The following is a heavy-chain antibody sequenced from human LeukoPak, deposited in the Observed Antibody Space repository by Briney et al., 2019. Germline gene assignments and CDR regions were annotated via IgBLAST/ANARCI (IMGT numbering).Heavy chain of an antibody. CDR3: ARASYFTIFGVFDY. D-gene: IGHD3-3*01. Sequence: TSETLSLTCAVYGGSFSGYYWSWIRQPPGKGLEWIGEINHSGSTNYNPSFKSRVTISVDTSKNQFSLKLSSVTAADTAVYYCARASYFTIFGVFDYWGQGTLVTVSS. CDR1: GGSFSGYY. V-gene: IGHV4-34*01. J-gene: IGHJ4*02. CDR2: INHSGST.